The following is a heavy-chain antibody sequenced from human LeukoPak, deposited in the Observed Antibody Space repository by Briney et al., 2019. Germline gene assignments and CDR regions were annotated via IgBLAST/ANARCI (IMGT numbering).Heavy chain of an antibody. CDR3: ASVRSGSHYFDY. CDR2: IYYSGST. D-gene: IGHD1-26*01. J-gene: IGHJ4*02. CDR1: GGSFSGYY. Sequence: SETLSLTCAVYGGSFSGYYWSWIRQPPGKGLEWIGSIYYSGSTYYNPSLKSRVTISVDTSKNQFSLKLSSVTAADTAVYFCASVRSGSHYFDYWGQGTLVTVSS. V-gene: IGHV4-34*01.